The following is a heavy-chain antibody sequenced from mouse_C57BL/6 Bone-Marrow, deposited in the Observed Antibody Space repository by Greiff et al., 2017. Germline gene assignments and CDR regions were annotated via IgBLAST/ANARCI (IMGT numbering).Heavy chain of an antibody. D-gene: IGHD1-2*01. CDR2: IDPNSGGT. CDR1: GYTFTSYW. J-gene: IGHJ4*01. Sequence: QVQLQQPGAELVKPGASVKLSCKASGYTFTSYWMHWVKQRPGRGLEWIGRIDPNSGGTKYNEKFKGKATLTVDKPSSTAYMPLSSLTSEDSAVYYCARRGYYYGCYAMDYWGQGTSVTVSS. CDR3: ARRGYYYGCYAMDY. V-gene: IGHV1-72*01.